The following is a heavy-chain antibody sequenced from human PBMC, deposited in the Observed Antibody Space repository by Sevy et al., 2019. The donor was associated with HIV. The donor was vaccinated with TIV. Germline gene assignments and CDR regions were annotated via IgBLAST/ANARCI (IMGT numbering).Heavy chain of an antibody. D-gene: IGHD2-2*01. CDR2: IIPIFGTA. V-gene: IGHV1-69*13. CDR1: GGTFSSYA. J-gene: IGHJ6*03. CDR3: ARVSRDVVVPAAMQYYYYYMDV. Sequence: ALVKVSCKASGGTFSSYAISWVRQAPGQGLEWMGGIIPIFGTANYAQKFQGRVTITADESTSTAYMELSSLRSEDTAVYYCARVSRDVVVPAAMQYYYYYMDVWGKGTTVTVSS.